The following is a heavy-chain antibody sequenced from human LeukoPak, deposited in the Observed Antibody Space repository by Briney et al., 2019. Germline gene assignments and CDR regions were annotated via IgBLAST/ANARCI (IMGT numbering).Heavy chain of an antibody. CDR1: GFTFDDYG. J-gene: IGHJ4*02. Sequence: AGSLRLSCAASGFTFDDYGMSWVRQAPGKGLEWVSGINCSGGSTGYADSVKGRFTISRDNAKNSLYLQMNSLRAEDTALYYCARGGGYCSSTSCYVPSNPFDYWGQGTLVTVSS. CDR3: ARGGGYCSSTSCYVPSNPFDY. CDR2: INCSGGST. V-gene: IGHV3-20*04. D-gene: IGHD2-2*01.